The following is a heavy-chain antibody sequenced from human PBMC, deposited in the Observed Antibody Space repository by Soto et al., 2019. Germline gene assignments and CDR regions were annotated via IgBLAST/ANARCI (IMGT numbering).Heavy chain of an antibody. CDR1: GYTFTSYD. Sequence: ASVKVSCKASGYTFTSYDMHWVRQAPGQGLEWMGIINPSGGSTSYAQKFQGRVTMTRDTSTSTVYMELSSLRSEDTAVYYCARDHYDSSGYPSDAFDIWGQGTMVTVSS. CDR3: ARDHYDSSGYPSDAFDI. J-gene: IGHJ3*02. CDR2: INPSGGST. D-gene: IGHD3-22*01. V-gene: IGHV1-46*01.